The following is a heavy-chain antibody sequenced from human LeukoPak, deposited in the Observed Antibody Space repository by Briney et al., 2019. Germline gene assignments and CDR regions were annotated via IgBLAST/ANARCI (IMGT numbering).Heavy chain of an antibody. CDR2: ISYDGSNK. CDR3: GRDQDIVGAPCFDY. D-gene: IGHD1-26*01. Sequence: GRSLRLSCAASGFTFSSYAMHWVRQAPGKGLEWVAVISYDGSNKYYADSVKGRFTISRDNSKNTLYLQMNSPRAEDTAVYYCGRDQDIVGAPCFDYWGQGTLVTVSS. CDR1: GFTFSSYA. V-gene: IGHV3-30-3*01. J-gene: IGHJ4*02.